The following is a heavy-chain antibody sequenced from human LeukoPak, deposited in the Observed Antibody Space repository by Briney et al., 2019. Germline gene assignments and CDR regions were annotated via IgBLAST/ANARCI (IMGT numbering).Heavy chain of an antibody. J-gene: IGHJ4*02. V-gene: IGHV3-30*18. CDR2: ISDDGRSK. D-gene: IGHD4-17*01. CDR3: AKRPSDYGDYVSYFDY. CDR1: GFSFISYG. Sequence: GGSLRLSCAASGFSFISYGMHWVRQAPGKGLEWVGVISDDGRSKDYADSVKGRFTISRDNSKDTLYLQMNSLRDEDTAVYYRAKRPSDYGDYVSYFDYWGQGTLVTVSS.